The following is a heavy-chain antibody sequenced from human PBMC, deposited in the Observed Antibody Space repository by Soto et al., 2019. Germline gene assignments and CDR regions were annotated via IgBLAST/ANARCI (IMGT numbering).Heavy chain of an antibody. V-gene: IGHV1-69*01. CDR2: IIPLTATA. J-gene: IGHJ4*02. Sequence: QVRLVQSGPEVKKPGSSVKISCKSSGDSFSRFAVSWVRQAPGQGLEWMGGIIPLTATANYIQKFRGRVRITADDSSSTVYMEVSSLRSDDTAVYYCASLGLHPDFDHWGQGTLVTVST. CDR3: ASLGLHPDFDH. CDR1: GDSFSRFA.